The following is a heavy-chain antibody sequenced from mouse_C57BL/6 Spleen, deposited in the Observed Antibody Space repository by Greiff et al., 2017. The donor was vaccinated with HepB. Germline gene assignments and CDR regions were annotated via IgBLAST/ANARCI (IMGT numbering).Heavy chain of an antibody. CDR2: IYPGDGDT. D-gene: IGHD1-1*01. V-gene: IGHV1-82*01. CDR1: GYAFSSSW. J-gene: IGHJ2*01. CDR3: ARNHYYGSSYGFDY. Sequence: QVQLQQSGPELVKPGASVKISCKASGYAFSSSWMNWVKQRPGKGLEWIGRIYPGDGDTNYNGKFKGKATLTADKSSSTAYMQLSSLTSEDSAVYFCARNHYYGSSYGFDYWGQGTTLTVSS.